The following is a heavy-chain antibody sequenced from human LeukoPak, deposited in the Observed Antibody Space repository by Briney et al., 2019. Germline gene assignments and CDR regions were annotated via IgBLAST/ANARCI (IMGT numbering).Heavy chain of an antibody. CDR2: INLSVSP. Sequence: SSETLSLTCAVHDGTSDAYYGSWIRQSPGKGLEWIGEINLSVSPNYTPSLKGRVTLSIDPSKSQFSLKLTSVTAADTGVYYCATSPQYTGYDWGWFSDYYIDAWGPGTTVTVSS. D-gene: IGHD1-1*01. V-gene: IGHV4-34*08. CDR3: ATSPQYTGYDWGWFSDYYIDA. J-gene: IGHJ6*03. CDR1: DGTSDAYY.